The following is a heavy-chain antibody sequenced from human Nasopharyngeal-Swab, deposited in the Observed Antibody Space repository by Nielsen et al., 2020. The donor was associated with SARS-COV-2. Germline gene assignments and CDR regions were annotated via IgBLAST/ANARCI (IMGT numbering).Heavy chain of an antibody. Sequence: SETLSLTCAVYGGSFSGSYWGWIRQPPGKGPEWIAEINHSGSTNYNPSLKSRVTLSVDTSMNQVSLEVGSVTAADTAVYYCARGLSGIVPAPILGLGPYYYYYMDVWGKGTTVTVSS. D-gene: IGHD2-2*01. V-gene: IGHV4-34*01. J-gene: IGHJ6*03. CDR2: INHSGST. CDR1: GGSFSGSY. CDR3: ARGLSGIVPAPILGLGPYYYYYMDV.